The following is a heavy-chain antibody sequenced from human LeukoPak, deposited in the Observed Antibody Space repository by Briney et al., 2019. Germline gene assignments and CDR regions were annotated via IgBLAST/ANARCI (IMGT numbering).Heavy chain of an antibody. J-gene: IGHJ3*02. CDR2: IRNKAKSYTT. CDR3: ARPNFYDSSGISPDAFDI. D-gene: IGHD3-22*01. Sequence: PGGSLSLSCAASEFTFSDHYMDWVRQAPGKGLEWVGRIRNKAKSYTTAYAASVIGRSTISRDDSKKSLYLQLSSLKTEDTAVYYCARPNFYDSSGISPDAFDISGQGTMVTVSS. V-gene: IGHV3-72*01. CDR1: EFTFSDHY.